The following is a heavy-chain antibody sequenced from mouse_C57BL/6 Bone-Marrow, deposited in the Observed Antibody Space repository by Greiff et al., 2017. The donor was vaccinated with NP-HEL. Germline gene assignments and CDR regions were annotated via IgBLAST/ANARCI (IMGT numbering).Heavy chain of an antibody. V-gene: IGHV1-82*01. CDR3: ARWGGRYYFDY. CDR2: IYPGDGDT. Sequence: VQLQESGPELVKPGASVKISCKASGYAFSSSWMNWVKQRPGKGLEWIGRIYPGDGDTNYNGKFKGKATLTADKSSSTAYMQLSSLTSEDSAVYFCARWGGRYYFDYWGQVTTLTVSS. J-gene: IGHJ2*01. CDR1: GYAFSSSW.